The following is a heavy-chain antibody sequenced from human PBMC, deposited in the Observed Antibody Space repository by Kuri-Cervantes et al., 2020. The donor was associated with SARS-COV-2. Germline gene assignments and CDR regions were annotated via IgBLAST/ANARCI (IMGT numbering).Heavy chain of an antibody. CDR2: ISSSSYT. V-gene: IGHV3-11*06. Sequence: GESLKISCAAPGFTFSDYYMSWIRQAPGKGLEWVSYISSSSYTNYADSVKGRITISRDNAKNSLYLQMNSLRAEDTAVYYCARRRSGYCSSTSCYENYYYYYGMDVWGQGTRSPSP. D-gene: IGHD2-2*01. CDR1: GFTFSDYY. CDR3: ARRRSGYCSSTSCYENYYYYYGMDV. J-gene: IGHJ6*02.